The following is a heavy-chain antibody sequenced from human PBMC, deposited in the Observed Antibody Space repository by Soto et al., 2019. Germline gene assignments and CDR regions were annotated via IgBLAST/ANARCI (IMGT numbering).Heavy chain of an antibody. CDR2: IYHSGST. V-gene: IGHV4-4*02. Sequence: PSETLSLTCAVSGGSISSSNWWSWVRQPPGKGLEWIGEIYHSGSTNYNPSLKSRVTISVDKSKNQFSLKLSSVTAADTAVYYCARDPDYYGSGSYYNVNYWGQGTLVTVSS. CDR1: GGSISSSNW. J-gene: IGHJ4*02. CDR3: ARDPDYYGSGSYYNVNY. D-gene: IGHD3-10*01.